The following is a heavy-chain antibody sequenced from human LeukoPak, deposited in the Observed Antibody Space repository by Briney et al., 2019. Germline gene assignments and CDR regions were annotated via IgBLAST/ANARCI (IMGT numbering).Heavy chain of an antibody. CDR1: GFTFSSYA. CDR3: AKDSAEYCSSTSCSWFDY. D-gene: IGHD2-2*01. V-gene: IGHV3-23*01. CDR2: ISGSGGST. J-gene: IGHJ4*01. Sequence: GGSLRLSCAASGFTFSSYAMSWVRQAPGKGLEWVSAISGSGGSTYYADSVKGRFTISRDNSKNTLYLQMNSLRAEDTAVYYCAKDSAEYCSSTSCSWFDYWGHGTLVTVSS.